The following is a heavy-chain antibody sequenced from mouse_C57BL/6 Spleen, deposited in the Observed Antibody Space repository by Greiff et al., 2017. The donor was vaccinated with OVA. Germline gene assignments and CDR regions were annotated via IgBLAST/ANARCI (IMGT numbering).Heavy chain of an antibody. J-gene: IGHJ3*01. CDR3: ARGGYYDYEGWFAY. CDR2: IYPSDSET. V-gene: IGHV1-61*01. CDR1: GYTFTSYW. Sequence: VQLQQPGAELVRPGSSVKLSCKASGYTFTSYWMDWVKQRPGQGLEWIGNIYPSDSETHYNQKFKDKATLTVVKSSSTAYMQLSSLTSEDSAVYYCARGGYYDYEGWFAYWGQGTLVTVSA. D-gene: IGHD2-4*01.